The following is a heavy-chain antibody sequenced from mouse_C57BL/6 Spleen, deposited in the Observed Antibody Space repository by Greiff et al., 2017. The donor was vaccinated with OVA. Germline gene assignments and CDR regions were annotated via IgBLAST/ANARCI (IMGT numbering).Heavy chain of an antibody. D-gene: IGHD1-1*01. CDR1: GFTFSDYG. CDR2: ISNLAYSI. V-gene: IGHV5-15*01. Sequence: EVKVVESGGGLVQPGGSLKLSCAASGFTFSDYGMAWVRQAPRKGPEWVAFISNLAYSIYYADTVTGRFTISRENAKNTLYLERSSLRSEDTAMYYCARTNYGSSSAWFAYWGQGTLVTVSA. J-gene: IGHJ3*01. CDR3: ARTNYGSSSAWFAY.